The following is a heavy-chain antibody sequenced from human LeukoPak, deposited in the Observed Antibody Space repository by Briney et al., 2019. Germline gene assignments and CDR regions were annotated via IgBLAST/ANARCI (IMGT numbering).Heavy chain of an antibody. CDR3: ARAVHYSGTSDQYTGGWYYFDF. V-gene: IGHV4-59*01. CDR2: INYSGSS. Sequence: QPSETLSLTCTVSGDSINNYYWSWIRQPPGKGLEWIGNINYSGSSNSNPSLKSRATISVDMSRKHFFLDLISVTAADTAVYYCARAVHYSGTSDQYTGGWYYFDFWGQGTRVTVSS. CDR1: GDSINNYY. D-gene: IGHD3-10*01. J-gene: IGHJ4*02.